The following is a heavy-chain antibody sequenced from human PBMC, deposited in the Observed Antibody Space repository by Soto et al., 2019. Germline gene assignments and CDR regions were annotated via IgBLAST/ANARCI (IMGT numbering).Heavy chain of an antibody. V-gene: IGHV3-33*01. CDR3: ARENIAVAGTGYFDY. J-gene: IGHJ4*02. Sequence: PGGSLRLSCAASGFTFSSYGMHWVRQAPGKGLEWVAVIWYDGSNKYYADSVKGRFTISRDNSKNTLYLQMNSLRAEDTAVYYCARENIAVAGTGYFDYWGQGTLVTVSS. D-gene: IGHD6-19*01. CDR2: IWYDGSNK. CDR1: GFTFSSYG.